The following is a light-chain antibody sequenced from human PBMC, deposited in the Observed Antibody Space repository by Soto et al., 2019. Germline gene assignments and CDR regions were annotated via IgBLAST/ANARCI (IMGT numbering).Light chain of an antibody. Sequence: DIQMTQSPSTLSGSVGDRVTITCRASQTISSWLAWYQQKPGKAPKLLSYKASILKGGVPSRFSCSGSCTEFTVTIRSLQPDDFATYYCQHYNSYSGAFGQGATVDLK. CDR2: KAS. V-gene: IGKV1-5*03. J-gene: IGKJ1*01. CDR3: QHYNSYSGA. CDR1: QTISSW.